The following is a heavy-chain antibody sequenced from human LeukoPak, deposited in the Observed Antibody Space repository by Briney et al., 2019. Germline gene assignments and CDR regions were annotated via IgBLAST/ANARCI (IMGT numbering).Heavy chain of an antibody. CDR1: GFTFNNYV. CDR2: ISGSGDYS. CDR3: AKDFSAGGNYGYGRFDP. Sequence: GGSLRLSCAASGFTFNNYVMNWVRQAPGKGLEWVSAISGSGDYSNSADSVKGRFTISRDNSENTLYLQMNSLRAEDTGVYYCAKDFSAGGNYGYGRFDPWGQGTLVTVSS. V-gene: IGHV3-23*01. J-gene: IGHJ5*02. D-gene: IGHD4-17*01.